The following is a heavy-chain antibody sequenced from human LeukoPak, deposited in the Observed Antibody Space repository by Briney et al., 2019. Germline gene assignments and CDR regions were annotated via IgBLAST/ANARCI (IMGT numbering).Heavy chain of an antibody. D-gene: IGHD3-22*01. V-gene: IGHV3-23*01. CDR2: ISGSGGSA. CDR3: AKDRPNYYDSSGHYYRRDGDY. CDR1: GFTFYNYA. Sequence: GGSLRLSCAASGFTFYNYAMSWVRQAPGKGLEWVSTISGSGGSAYYADSVKGRFTISRDNSKNTLYLQMNSLRAEDTAIYYCAKDRPNYYDSSGHYYRRDGDYWGQGTLVTVSS. J-gene: IGHJ4*02.